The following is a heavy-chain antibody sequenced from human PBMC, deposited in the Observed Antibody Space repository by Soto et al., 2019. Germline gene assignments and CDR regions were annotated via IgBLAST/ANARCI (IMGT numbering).Heavy chain of an antibody. CDR1: GFTFRTYG. V-gene: IGHV3-21*01. CDR3: AREPEGIAAALDY. Sequence: TGGSLRLSCTASGFTFRTYGMNWVRRAPGGGLEWVASISSSGSFIYYADSVKGRFTISRDDAEESLYLQMDSLRAEDTALYYCAREPEGIAAALDYWGQGTLVTVSS. CDR2: ISSSGSFI. J-gene: IGHJ4*02. D-gene: IGHD6-13*01.